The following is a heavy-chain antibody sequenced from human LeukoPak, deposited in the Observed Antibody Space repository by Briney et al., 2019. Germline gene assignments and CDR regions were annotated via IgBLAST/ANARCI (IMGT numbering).Heavy chain of an antibody. CDR1: GGSFSGYY. J-gene: IGHJ3*02. V-gene: IGHV4-34*01. CDR3: ARTAGGVEDAFDI. CDR2: INHSGST. Sequence: SETLSLTCAGYGGSFSGYYWNWLRQPPGKGLEWIGEINHSGSTNYNPSLKSRVTISVDTSKNQFSLKLSSVTAADTAVYYCARTAGGVEDAFDIWGQGTMVTVSS. D-gene: IGHD2-21*01.